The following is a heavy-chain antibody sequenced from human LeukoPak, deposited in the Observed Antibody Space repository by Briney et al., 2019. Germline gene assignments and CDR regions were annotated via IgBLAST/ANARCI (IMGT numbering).Heavy chain of an antibody. CDR1: GYTFTSYG. J-gene: IGHJ3*02. CDR3: ASGESPAHAFDI. Sequence: ASVTVSCTASGYTFTSYGISWVRQAPGQGLEGMGWISAYNGNTNYAQKLQGRVTMTTDTSTSTAYMELRSLRSDDTAVYYCASGESPAHAFDIWGQGTMVTVSS. V-gene: IGHV1-18*01. D-gene: IGHD2/OR15-2a*01. CDR2: ISAYNGNT.